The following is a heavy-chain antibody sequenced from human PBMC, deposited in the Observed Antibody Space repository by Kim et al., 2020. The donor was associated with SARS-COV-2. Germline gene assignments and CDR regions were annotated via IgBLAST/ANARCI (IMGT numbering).Heavy chain of an antibody. Sequence: SETLSLTCTVPGGSISGSYWSWIRQPPGKGLEWIGYIYYSGATHYNPSLKSRVTISVDTSKNQFSLKLSSATAADTAVYYCARHATFTTSTGGIFYYYYG. CDR3: ARHATFTTSTGGIFYYYYG. V-gene: IGHV4-59*08. CDR2: IYYSGAT. J-gene: IGHJ6*01. CDR1: GGSISGSY. D-gene: IGHD3-22*01.